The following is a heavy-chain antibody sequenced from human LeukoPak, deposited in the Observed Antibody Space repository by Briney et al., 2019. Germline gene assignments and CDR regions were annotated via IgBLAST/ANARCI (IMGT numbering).Heavy chain of an antibody. V-gene: IGHV3-21*01. J-gene: IGHJ6*02. D-gene: IGHD3-22*01. Sequence: GGSLRLSCAASGFTFSSYSMNWVRQAPGKGLEWVSSISSSSSYIYYADSVKGRFTISRDNAKNSLYLQMNSLRAEDTAVYYCARGRRSYYYDSIPPDVWGQGTTVTVSS. CDR2: ISSSSSYI. CDR1: GFTFSSYS. CDR3: ARGRRSYYYDSIPPDV.